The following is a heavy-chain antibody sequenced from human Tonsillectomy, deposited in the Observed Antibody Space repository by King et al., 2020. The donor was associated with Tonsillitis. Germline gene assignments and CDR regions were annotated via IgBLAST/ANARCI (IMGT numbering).Heavy chain of an antibody. CDR2: IYYSGST. Sequence: QLQESGPGLVKPSQNLSLTCTVSGGSISSGGYYWSWIRQHPGKGLEWIGYIYYSGSTYYNPSLKSRVTISIDTSKNQFSLKLSSVTAADTAVYYCARELGYCFGGNCYSNFLDYWGQGTLVTVSS. J-gene: IGHJ4*02. CDR1: GGSISSGGYY. CDR3: ARELGYCFGGNCYSNFLDY. D-gene: IGHD2-15*01. V-gene: IGHV4-31*03.